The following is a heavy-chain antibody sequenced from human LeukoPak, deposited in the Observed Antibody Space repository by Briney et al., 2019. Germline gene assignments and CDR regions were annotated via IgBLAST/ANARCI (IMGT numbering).Heavy chain of an antibody. J-gene: IGHJ4*02. CDR3: ARECDYGDYFAFYYFDY. Sequence: SETLSLTCTVSGGSISSYYWSWIRQPPGKGLEWIGYIYYSGSTNYNPSLKSRVTISVDTSKNQFSLKLSSVTAADTAVYYCARECDYGDYFAFYYFDYWGQGTLVTVSS. D-gene: IGHD4-17*01. CDR2: IYYSGST. V-gene: IGHV4-59*12. CDR1: GGSISSYY.